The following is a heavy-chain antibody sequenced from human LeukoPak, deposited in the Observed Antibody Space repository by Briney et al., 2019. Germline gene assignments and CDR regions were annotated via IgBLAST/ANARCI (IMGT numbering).Heavy chain of an antibody. D-gene: IGHD5-12*01. V-gene: IGHV3-21*01. Sequence: GGSLRLSCAASGFTFSSYSMNWVRQAPGNGLEWVSSISSSSSYIYYADSVKGRFTISRDNAKNSLYLQMNSLRAEDTAVYYCAQYHRGYDFHWGQGTLVTVSS. CDR1: GFTFSSYS. J-gene: IGHJ4*02. CDR3: AQYHRGYDFH. CDR2: ISSSSSYI.